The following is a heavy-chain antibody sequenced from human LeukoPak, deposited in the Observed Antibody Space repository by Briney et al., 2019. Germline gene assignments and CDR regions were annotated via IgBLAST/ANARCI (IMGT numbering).Heavy chain of an antibody. V-gene: IGHV3-7*01. CDR3: ARGSGTYSLGFDY. Sequence: GGSLRLSCAASGFTFSSYWMSWVRQAPGKGLEWVANIKQDGSEKYYVDSVKGRFTISRDNAKNSLYLQMNSLRAEDTAVYYCARGSGTYSLGFDYWGQGTLVTVSS. D-gene: IGHD1-26*01. CDR1: GFTFSSYW. J-gene: IGHJ4*02. CDR2: IKQDGSEK.